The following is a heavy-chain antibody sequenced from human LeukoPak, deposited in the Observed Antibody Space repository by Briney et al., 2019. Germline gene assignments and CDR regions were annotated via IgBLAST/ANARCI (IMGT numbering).Heavy chain of an antibody. V-gene: IGHV3-30*18. CDR2: ISYDGSNK. Sequence: PGGSLRLSCAASGFTFSSYGMHWVRQAPGKGLEWVAVISYDGSNKHYADSVKGRFTISRDNSKNTLYLQMNSLRAEDTAVYYCAKDNIAVAGTDYYYYGMDVWGQGTTVTVSS. CDR1: GFTFSSYG. J-gene: IGHJ6*02. CDR3: AKDNIAVAGTDYYYYGMDV. D-gene: IGHD6-19*01.